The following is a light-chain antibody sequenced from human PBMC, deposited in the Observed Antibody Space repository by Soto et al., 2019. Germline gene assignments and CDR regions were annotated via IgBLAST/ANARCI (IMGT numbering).Light chain of an antibody. Sequence: DIQLTQSPSSLSASVRGRVTITCRASQGIGTYVAWFRQKPGQAPESLIYSAFSLQSGVPSKFSGSGSGTDFTLTISSLQPEDSATYYCQLYYKFPRTFGKGTKVDIK. CDR3: QLYYKFPRT. CDR2: SAF. CDR1: QGIGTY. J-gene: IGKJ1*01. V-gene: IGKV1-16*02.